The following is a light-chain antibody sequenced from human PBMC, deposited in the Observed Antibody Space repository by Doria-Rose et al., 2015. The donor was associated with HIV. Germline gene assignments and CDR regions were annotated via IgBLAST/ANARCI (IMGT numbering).Light chain of an antibody. CDR3: QQYGSSPDT. Sequence: LSPGERATLSCRASQSVSSSYLAWYQQGPGQAPRLLIYGASSRATAIPDRFSGSGSGTDFTLTISRLEPEDFAVYYCQQYGSSPDTFGQGTKLEIK. V-gene: IGKV3-20*01. J-gene: IGKJ2*01. CDR2: GAS. CDR1: QSVSSSY.